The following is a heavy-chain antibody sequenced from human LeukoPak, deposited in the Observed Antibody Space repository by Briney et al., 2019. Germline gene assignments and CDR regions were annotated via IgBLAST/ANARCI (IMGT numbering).Heavy chain of an antibody. Sequence: GGSLRLSCAASGFTFSSYAMSWVRQAPGKGREGGSAIIGSGGSTYYADSVKGRFTISRDNSKNTLYLQMNSLRAEDKAVYYCAKSRDIVVVPDDIPPDYWGQGTLVTVSS. CDR1: GFTFSSYA. V-gene: IGHV3-23*01. CDR2: IIGSGGST. J-gene: IGHJ4*02. CDR3: AKSRDIVVVPDDIPPDY. D-gene: IGHD2-2*02.